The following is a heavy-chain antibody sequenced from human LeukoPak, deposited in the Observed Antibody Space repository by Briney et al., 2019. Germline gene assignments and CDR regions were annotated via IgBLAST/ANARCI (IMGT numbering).Heavy chain of an antibody. J-gene: IGHJ3*02. CDR2: IYSGGTT. CDR3: ARGQSGDPAFDI. Sequence: PGGSLRLSCAASGFTVSNNYMTWVRQAPGKGLEWVSVIYSGGTTYYADSVEGRFTISRDNSRNTLNLQMNSLRAEDTAVYYCARGQSGDPAFDIWGQGTMVTVSS. V-gene: IGHV3-53*01. CDR1: GFTVSNNY. D-gene: IGHD4-17*01.